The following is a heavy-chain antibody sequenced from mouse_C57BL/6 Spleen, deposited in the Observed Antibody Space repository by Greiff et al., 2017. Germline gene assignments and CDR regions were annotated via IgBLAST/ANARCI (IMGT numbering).Heavy chain of an antibody. J-gene: IGHJ4*01. CDR2: IYPGDGDT. CDR1: GYAFSSSW. Sequence: QVQLKQSGPELVKPGASVKISCKASGYAFSSSWMNWVKQRPGKGLEWIGRIYPGDGDTNYNGKFKGKATLTADKSSSTAYMQLSSLTSEDSAVYFCAILYYGNHYYAMDYWGQGTSVTVSS. CDR3: AILYYGNHYYAMDY. V-gene: IGHV1-82*01. D-gene: IGHD2-1*01.